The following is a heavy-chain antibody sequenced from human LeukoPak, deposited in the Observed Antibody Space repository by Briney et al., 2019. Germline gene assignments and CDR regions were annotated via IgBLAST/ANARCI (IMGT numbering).Heavy chain of an antibody. D-gene: IGHD2-2*01. CDR2: IYSGGST. V-gene: IGHV3-53*05. Sequence: GGSLRLSCAASGFTVSSNYMSWVRQAPGKGLEWVSVIYSGGSTYYADSVKGRFTISRDNSNDTLYLQMNSLRAEDTAVYYCVTVVPAALPPGFYYYMD. CDR1: GFTVSSNY. CDR3: VTVVPAALPPGFYYYMD. J-gene: IGHJ6*03.